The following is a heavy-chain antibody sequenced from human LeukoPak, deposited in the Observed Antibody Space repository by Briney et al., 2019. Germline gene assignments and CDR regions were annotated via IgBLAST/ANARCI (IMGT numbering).Heavy chain of an antibody. Sequence: KAGGSLRLSCAASGFTFSSYSMNWVRQAPGKGLEWVSSISSSSSYIYYADSVKGRFTISRDNAKNSLYLQMNSLRAEDTAVYYCARDPLESSGYYPGKYYFDYWGQGTLVTVSS. V-gene: IGHV3-21*01. CDR2: ISSSSSYI. D-gene: IGHD3-22*01. J-gene: IGHJ4*02. CDR1: GFTFSSYS. CDR3: ARDPLESSGYYPGKYYFDY.